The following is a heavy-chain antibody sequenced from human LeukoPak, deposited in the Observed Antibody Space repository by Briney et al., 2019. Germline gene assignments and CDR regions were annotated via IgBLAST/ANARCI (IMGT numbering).Heavy chain of an antibody. CDR2: IIPIFGTA. V-gene: IGHV1-69*06. Sequence: ASVKVSCKASGGTFSSYAISWVRQAPGQGLEWMGGIIPIFGTANCAQKFQGRVTITADKSTSTAYMELSSLRSEDTAVYYCARLPSLTGPFDYWGQGTLVTVSS. CDR1: GGTFSSYA. D-gene: IGHD3-9*01. J-gene: IGHJ4*02. CDR3: ARLPSLTGPFDY.